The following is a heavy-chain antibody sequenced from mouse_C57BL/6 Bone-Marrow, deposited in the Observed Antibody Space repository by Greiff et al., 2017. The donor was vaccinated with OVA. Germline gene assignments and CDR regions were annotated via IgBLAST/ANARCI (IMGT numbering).Heavy chain of an antibody. D-gene: IGHD2-5*01. J-gene: IGHJ4*01. CDR3: ARPSYCSNFTLCYYAMDY. CDR1: GFTFSDYY. CDR2: ISNGGGST. V-gene: IGHV5-12*01. Sequence: EVKLVESGGGLVQPGGSLKLSCAASGFTFSDYYMYWVRQTPEKRLEWVAYISNGGGSTYYPDTVKGRFTISRDNAKNTLYLQMSRLKSEDTAMYYCARPSYCSNFTLCYYAMDYWGQGTSVTVSS.